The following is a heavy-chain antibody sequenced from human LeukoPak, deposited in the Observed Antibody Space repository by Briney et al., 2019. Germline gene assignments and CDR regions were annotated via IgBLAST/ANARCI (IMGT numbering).Heavy chain of an antibody. Sequence: SETLSLTCTVSGGSISSYYWSWIRQPPGKGLEWIGYIYYSGSTNYNPSLKSRVTISVDTSKNQFSLKLSSVTAADTAVYYCARRPHGDYYGMDVWGQGTTVTVSS. CDR2: IYYSGST. CDR3: ARRPHGDYYGMDV. D-gene: IGHD4-17*01. CDR1: GGSISSYY. V-gene: IGHV4-59*08. J-gene: IGHJ6*02.